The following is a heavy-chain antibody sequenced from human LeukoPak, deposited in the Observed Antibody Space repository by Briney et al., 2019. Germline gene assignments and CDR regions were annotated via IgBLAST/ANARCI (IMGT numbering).Heavy chain of an antibody. J-gene: IGHJ3*02. V-gene: IGHV1-46*01. D-gene: IGHD6-19*01. CDR1: GYTFTSYY. Sequence: ASVKVSCKASGYTFTSYYMHWVRQAPGQGLEWMGIINPSGGNTNYAQKFQGRVTMTRDMSTSTVYMELSSLRSEDTAVYYCARGSSGWYTELDAFDIWGQGTMVTVSS. CDR2: INPSGGNT. CDR3: ARGSSGWYTELDAFDI.